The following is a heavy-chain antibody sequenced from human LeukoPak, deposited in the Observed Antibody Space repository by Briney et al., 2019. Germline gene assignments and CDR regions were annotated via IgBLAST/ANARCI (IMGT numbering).Heavy chain of an antibody. Sequence: GGSLRFSCAASGFTFSDYYMSWIRQAPGKGLEWVSYISSSGSTTYYADSVKGRFTISRDNAKNSLYLQMNSLRAEDTAVYYCAREGIAAAGTLWFDPWGQGTLVTVSS. CDR2: ISSSGSTT. D-gene: IGHD6-13*01. V-gene: IGHV3-11*01. CDR1: GFTFSDYY. CDR3: AREGIAAAGTLWFDP. J-gene: IGHJ5*02.